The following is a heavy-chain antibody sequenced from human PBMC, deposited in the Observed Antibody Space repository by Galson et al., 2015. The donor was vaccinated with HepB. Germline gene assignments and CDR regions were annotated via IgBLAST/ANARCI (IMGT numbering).Heavy chain of an antibody. J-gene: IGHJ4*02. CDR1: GYTFTSYG. CDR3: ARDTAEYYYDSSGWYSDFDY. D-gene: IGHD3-22*01. V-gene: IGHV1-18*01. CDR2: ISAYNGNT. Sequence: SVKVSCKASGYTFTSYGISWVRQAPGQGLEWMGWISAYNGNTNYAQKLQGRVTMTTDTSTSTAYMELRSLRSDDTAVYYCARDTAEYYYDSSGWYSDFDYWGQGTLVTVSS.